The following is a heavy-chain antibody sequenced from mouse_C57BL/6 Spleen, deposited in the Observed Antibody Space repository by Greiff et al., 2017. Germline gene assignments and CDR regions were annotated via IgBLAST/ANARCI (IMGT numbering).Heavy chain of an antibody. J-gene: IGHJ2*01. CDR1: CFNIKDYY. Sequence: EVQLQESGAELLQPGASVKLSCTASCFNIKDYYMHWVKQRTEQGLAWIGRIDPEDGETKYAPKCQGKATVTADTSSNTAYLQLSSLTSEDTAVYYCAQNYYGSNCFDYWRQGTTLTVSS. D-gene: IGHD1-1*01. CDR2: IDPEDGET. V-gene: IGHV14-2*01. CDR3: AQNYYGSNCFDY.